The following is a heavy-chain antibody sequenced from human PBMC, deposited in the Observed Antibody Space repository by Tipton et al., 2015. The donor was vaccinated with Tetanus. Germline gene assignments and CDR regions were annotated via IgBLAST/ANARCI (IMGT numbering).Heavy chain of an antibody. V-gene: IGHV4-31*03. J-gene: IGHJ4*02. Sequence: TLSLTCNVTGALLTTGGYSWGWIRQHPGEGLEWIGYISNSGSTYYNPSLKSRVTISVDTSQKQISLKVNSVTAADTAVYYCAGVTAQRTELYFDHWGQGTLVTVSS. CDR3: AGVTAQRTELYFDH. CDR2: ISNSGST. D-gene: IGHD6-13*01. CDR1: GALLTTGGYS.